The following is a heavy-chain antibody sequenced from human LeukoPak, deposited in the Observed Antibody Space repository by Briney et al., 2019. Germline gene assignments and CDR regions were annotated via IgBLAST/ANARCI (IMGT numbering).Heavy chain of an antibody. CDR2: ISDGGTTN. V-gene: IGHV3-30*03. CDR1: GITFSSYG. J-gene: IGHJ3*02. D-gene: IGHD3-10*01. Sequence: GRSLRLSCAASGITFSSYGIHWVRQAPGKGLEWVAVISDGGTTNYYADSVKGRFTISRDNAKNSLYLQMNSLRAEDTAVYYCARGSITDAFDIWGQGTMVTVSS. CDR3: ARGSITDAFDI.